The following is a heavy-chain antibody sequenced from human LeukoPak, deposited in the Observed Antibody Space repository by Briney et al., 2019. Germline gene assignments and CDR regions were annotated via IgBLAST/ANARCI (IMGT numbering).Heavy chain of an antibody. CDR2: IYFGGST. Sequence: SETLSLTCTVSGVSISSSRYYWGWIRQPPGKGLEWIGIIYFGGSTYYNPSLKSRVTISVDTSKNQFSLKLSSVTAADTAVYYCARPPGELNPGAFDIWGQGTMVTVSS. J-gene: IGHJ3*02. D-gene: IGHD1-26*01. V-gene: IGHV4-39*01. CDR1: GVSISSSRYY. CDR3: ARPPGELNPGAFDI.